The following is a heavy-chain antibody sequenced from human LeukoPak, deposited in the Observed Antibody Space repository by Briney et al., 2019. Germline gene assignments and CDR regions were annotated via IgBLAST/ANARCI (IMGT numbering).Heavy chain of an antibody. D-gene: IGHD4-17*01. Sequence: GGSLRLSCAASGFTFSGSAMHWVRQASGKGLEWVGRIRSKANSYATAYAASVKGRFTISRDDSKNTAYLQMNSLKTEDTAVYYCTNYGDYFRSQGQYRDYWGQGTLVTVPS. CDR1: GFTFSGSA. J-gene: IGHJ4*02. V-gene: IGHV3-73*01. CDR2: IRSKANSYAT. CDR3: TNYGDYFRSQGQYRDY.